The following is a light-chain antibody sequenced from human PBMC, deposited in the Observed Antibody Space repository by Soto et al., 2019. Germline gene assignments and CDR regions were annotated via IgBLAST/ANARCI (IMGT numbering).Light chain of an antibody. CDR3: QQTYRTPFT. Sequence: DIQMTQSPSSLSAAVGDRVTISCRASQGISTYLSWYQQKPGKAPKLLVYAASSFQSGVPSRFSRSGPGTEFTLTISSLQPEDFATYYCQQTYRTPFTFGPGTKV. V-gene: IGKV1-39*01. CDR1: QGISTY. CDR2: AAS. J-gene: IGKJ3*01.